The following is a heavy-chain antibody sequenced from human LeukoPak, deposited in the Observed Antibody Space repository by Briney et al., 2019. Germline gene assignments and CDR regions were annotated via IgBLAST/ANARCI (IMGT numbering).Heavy chain of an antibody. D-gene: IGHD3-22*01. CDR2: IKQDGSEK. J-gene: IGHJ5*02. CDR1: GFTFSSYW. CDR3: AREAYYYDSSGYYSGFDP. V-gene: IGHV3-7*01. Sequence: GGSLRLSCGASGFTFSSYWMSWVRQAPGKGLEWVANIKQDGSEKYYVDSVKGRFTISRDNAKNSLYLQMNSLRAEDTAVYYCAREAYYYDSSGYYSGFDPWGQGTLVTVSS.